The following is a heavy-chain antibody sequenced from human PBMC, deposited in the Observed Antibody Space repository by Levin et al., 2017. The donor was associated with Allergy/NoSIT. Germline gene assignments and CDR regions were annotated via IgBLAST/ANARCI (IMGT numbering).Heavy chain of an antibody. CDR3: ARFVVTPVSYFYMDV. V-gene: IGHV1-18*01. CDR2: ISTHNGNT. D-gene: IGHD2-2*01. J-gene: IGHJ6*03. Sequence: ASVKVSCKASGYTFKNYGISWVRQAPGQGLEWMGWISTHNGNTNYAQSFQGRVTMTTNTSTSTADMELRSLISDDTAVYYCARFVVTPVSYFYMDVWGKGTTVTVSS. CDR1: GYTFKNYG.